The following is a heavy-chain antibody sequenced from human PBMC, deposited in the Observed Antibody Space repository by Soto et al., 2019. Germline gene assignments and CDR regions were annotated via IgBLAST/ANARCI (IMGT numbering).Heavy chain of an antibody. Sequence: VQLVESGGGVVQPGRSLRLSCAASGFTFSDYAMHWVRQAPGKGLEWVAVVSHDGRNTHYADSVKGRFTISRDSSXXTVSLEMTSLRAEDTAVYYCAKAGRQWLVTSDFNYWGQGALVTVSS. CDR2: VSHDGRNT. CDR1: GFTFSDYA. V-gene: IGHV3-30*18. D-gene: IGHD6-19*01. CDR3: AKAGRQWLVTSDFNY. J-gene: IGHJ4*02.